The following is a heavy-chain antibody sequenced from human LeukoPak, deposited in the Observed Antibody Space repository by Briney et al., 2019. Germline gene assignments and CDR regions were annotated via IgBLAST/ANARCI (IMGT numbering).Heavy chain of an antibody. D-gene: IGHD1-26*01. CDR1: GGSISSYY. J-gene: IGHJ5*02. CDR2: IYNSGST. CDR3: ARLSQPFTTIVWFDP. V-gene: IGHV4-59*08. Sequence: SETLSLTCTVSGGSISSYYWSWIQQTPRKGLECIGHIYNSGSTHYNASLMSLITISVDTSKNQFSLRLSAVTAADTAVYYCARLSQPFTTIVWFDPWGQGTLVTVSS.